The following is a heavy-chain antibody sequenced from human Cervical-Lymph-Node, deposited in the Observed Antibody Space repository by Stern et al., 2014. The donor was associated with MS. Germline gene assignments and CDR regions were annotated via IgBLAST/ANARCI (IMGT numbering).Heavy chain of an antibody. V-gene: IGHV1-18*01. CDR1: GYTFTSSA. CDR2: ISPCTGNT. CDR3: ARAGHWGSYFDY. Sequence: VQLVESGAEVTKPGASVKVSCKASGYTFTSSAINWVRQAPGQGLAWMGWISPCTGNTVYAQKLQGRVTMTTDTSTSTAYMELRSLRSDDTAVYYCARAGHWGSYFDYWGQGTLVTVSS. J-gene: IGHJ4*02. D-gene: IGHD7-27*01.